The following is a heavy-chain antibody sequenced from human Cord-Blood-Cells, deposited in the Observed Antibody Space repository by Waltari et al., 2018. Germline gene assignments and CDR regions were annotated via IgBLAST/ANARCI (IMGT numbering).Heavy chain of an antibody. J-gene: IGHJ4*02. D-gene: IGHD6-19*01. Sequence: QVQLVQSGAEVKKPGASVKVSCKASGYTFTSYDINWVRQATGQGLEWMGWINPKSGNTGYAQKVQGRGTMTRNTSISTAYMELSSLRSEDTAVYYCARFPTVAGKALDYWGQGTLVTVSS. CDR1: GYTFTSYD. CDR3: ARFPTVAGKALDY. V-gene: IGHV1-8*01. CDR2: INPKSGNT.